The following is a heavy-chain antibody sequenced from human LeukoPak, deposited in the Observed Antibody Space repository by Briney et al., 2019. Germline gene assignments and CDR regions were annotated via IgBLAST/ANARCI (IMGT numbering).Heavy chain of an antibody. J-gene: IGHJ5*02. V-gene: IGHV5-51*01. D-gene: IGHD6-19*01. CDR3: ARHSSGWYFGP. CDR1: GYSFTRYW. Sequence: GESLKISCKGSGYSFTRYWIGWVRQMPGKGLELMGIIYPGDSDIRYSPSFQGQVTISADKSTSTAYLQWSSLKASDTAMYYCARHSSGWYFGPWGQGTLVTVSS. CDR2: IYPGDSDI.